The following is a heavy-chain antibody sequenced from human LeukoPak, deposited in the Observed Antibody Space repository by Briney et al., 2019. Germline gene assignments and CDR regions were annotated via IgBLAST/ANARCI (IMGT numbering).Heavy chain of an antibody. Sequence: GGSLRLSCAASGMTFNNHWMHWVRQAPGKGLVWVSLIKTDGRTTIYADSVKGRFTISRDDGKSTLYLQMNSLRAEDTAIYYCTTGPSLGYEWWGQGTVVTVSS. D-gene: IGHD3-22*01. CDR1: GMTFNNHW. CDR3: TTGPSLGYEW. J-gene: IGHJ4*02. V-gene: IGHV3-74*01. CDR2: IKTDGRTT.